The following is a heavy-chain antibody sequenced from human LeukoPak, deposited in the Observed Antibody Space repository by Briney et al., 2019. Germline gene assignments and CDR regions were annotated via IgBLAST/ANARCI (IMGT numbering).Heavy chain of an antibody. CDR2: ISGSGGST. CDR3: AKAVNSIVVVVAATPGIFDY. CDR1: GFTFSSYA. D-gene: IGHD2-15*01. Sequence: PGGSLRLSCAASGFTFSSYAMSWVRQAPGKGLEWVSAISGSGGSTYYADSVKGRCTISRDNFKNTLYLQMNSLRAEDTAVYYCAKAVNSIVVVVAATPGIFDYWGQGTLVTVSS. J-gene: IGHJ4*02. V-gene: IGHV3-23*01.